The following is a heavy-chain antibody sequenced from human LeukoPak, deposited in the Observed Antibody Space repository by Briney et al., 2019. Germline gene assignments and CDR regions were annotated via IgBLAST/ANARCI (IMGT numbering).Heavy chain of an antibody. CDR1: GGSISSSSYY. CDR3: ARMTTGHDY. Sequence: SETLSLTCTVSGGSISSSSYYWGWIRQPPGKGLEWIGSIYYSGSTYYNPSLKSRVTISVDTSKNQFSLMMTSVTAADTAVYFCARMTTGHDYWGQGILVTVSS. D-gene: IGHD4-17*01. V-gene: IGHV4-39*01. CDR2: IYYSGST. J-gene: IGHJ4*02.